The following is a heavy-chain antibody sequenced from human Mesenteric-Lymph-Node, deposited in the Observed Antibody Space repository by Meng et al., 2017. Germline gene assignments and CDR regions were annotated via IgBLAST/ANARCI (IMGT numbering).Heavy chain of an antibody. CDR3: TRDQTSNGWGSFDS. D-gene: IGHD7-27*01. J-gene: IGHJ4*02. Sequence: SETLSLTCSVSGDSVISGSYYWNWIRQSAGKGLEWIGYINYSGTAYYNASLGSRVSMSIDTSKNQFSLKLTSVTAADTAVYYCTRDQTSNGWGSFDSWGQGTLVTVSS. CDR1: GDSVISGSYY. CDR2: INYSGTA. V-gene: IGHV4-61*01.